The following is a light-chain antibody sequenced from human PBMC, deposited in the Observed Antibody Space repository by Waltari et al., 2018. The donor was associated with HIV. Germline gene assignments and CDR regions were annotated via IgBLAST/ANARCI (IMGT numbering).Light chain of an antibody. V-gene: IGLV3-19*01. Sequence: SSELTQDPVLSVALGQTIKITCQGDSLRSFFPTWYQQTPGQAPILVVYGANRRPSGIPDRFSASNSGNTSSLSISDSQAVDEADYYCHSRDTDGDHYVFGGGTRVIV. CDR1: SLRSFF. CDR2: GAN. J-gene: IGLJ1*01. CDR3: HSRDTDGDHYV.